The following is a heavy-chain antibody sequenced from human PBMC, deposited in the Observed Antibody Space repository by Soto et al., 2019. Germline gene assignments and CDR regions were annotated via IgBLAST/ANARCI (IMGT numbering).Heavy chain of an antibody. D-gene: IGHD3-3*01. V-gene: IGHV3-11*04. J-gene: IGHJ6*02. CDR2: ISSSGSTI. CDR3: AKDVLRFLEWLAFYGMDV. Sequence: PGGSLRLSCAASGFTFSDYYMSWIRQAPGKGLEWVSYISSSGSTIYYADSVKGRFTISRDNAKNTLYLQMNSLRAEDTAVYYCAKDVLRFLEWLAFYGMDVWGQGTTVTVSS. CDR1: GFTFSDYY.